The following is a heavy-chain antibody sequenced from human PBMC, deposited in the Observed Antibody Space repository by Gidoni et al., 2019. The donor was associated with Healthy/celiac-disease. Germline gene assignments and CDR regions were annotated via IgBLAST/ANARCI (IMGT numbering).Heavy chain of an antibody. CDR1: GFPFSGSA. V-gene: IGHV3-73*01. J-gene: IGHJ4*02. CDR2: IRSKANSYAT. Sequence: EVQLVESGGGLVQPGGSLKLSCAASGFPFSGSAMHWVRQASGKGLEWVGRIRSKANSYATAYAASVKGRFTISRDDSKNTAYLQMNSLKTEDTAVYYCIRAVTTPVPFGYWGQGTLVTVSS. CDR3: IRAVTTPVPFGY. D-gene: IGHD4-17*01.